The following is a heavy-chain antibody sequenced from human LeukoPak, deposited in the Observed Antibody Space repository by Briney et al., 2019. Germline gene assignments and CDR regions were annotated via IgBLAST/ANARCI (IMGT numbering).Heavy chain of an antibody. CDR1: GYSFTNYW. Sequence: GESLKISCKGSGYSFTNYWIGWVRQMPGKGLEWMGIIYPGDSDTRYSPSFQGQVTISADKSISTAYPQWSSLKASDTAMYYCARVPSRKYPNWLVAWGQGTLVTVSS. CDR3: ARVPSRKYPNWLVA. CDR2: IYPGDSDT. V-gene: IGHV5-51*01. J-gene: IGHJ5*02. D-gene: IGHD2-2*01.